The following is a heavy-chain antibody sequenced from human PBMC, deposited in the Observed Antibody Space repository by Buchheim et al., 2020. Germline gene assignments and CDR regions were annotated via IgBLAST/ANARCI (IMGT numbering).Heavy chain of an antibody. CDR1: GFTFSRYH. J-gene: IGHJ4*02. CDR3: AKDRSYCSGGSCPNYFDY. Sequence: QVQLVESGGGVVQPGRSLRLSCAASGFTFSRYHMHWVRQAPGKGLEWLAVISYDGSHEYYADSVKGRFTISRDNSKNTLYLQMNSLRAEDTAVYYCAKDRSYCSGGSCPNYFDYWGQGTL. CDR2: ISYDGSHE. D-gene: IGHD2-15*01. V-gene: IGHV3-30*18.